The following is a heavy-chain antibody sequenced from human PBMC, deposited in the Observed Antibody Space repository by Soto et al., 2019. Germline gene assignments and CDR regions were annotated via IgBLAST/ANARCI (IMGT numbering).Heavy chain of an antibody. CDR1: GGSISSSSYY. V-gene: IGHV4-61*01. D-gene: IGHD3-3*01. CDR2: IYYSGST. CDR3: ARGSFWSGYDYYYGMDV. J-gene: IGHJ6*02. Sequence: SETLSLTCTVSGGSISSSSYYWSWIRQPPGKGLEWIGYIYYSGSTNYNPSLKSRVTISVDTSKNQFSLKLSSVTAADTAVYYCARGSFWSGYDYYYGMDVWGQGTTVTVSS.